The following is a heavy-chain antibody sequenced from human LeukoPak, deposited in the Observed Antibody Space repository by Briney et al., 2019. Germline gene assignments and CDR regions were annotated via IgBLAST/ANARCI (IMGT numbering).Heavy chain of an antibody. J-gene: IGHJ4*02. V-gene: IGHV4-30-4*01. D-gene: IGHD3-22*01. Sequence: SETLSLTCTVSGVSNSSGDSYWSWIRQPPGKGLEWIGSIYYSGNTYYNPSLKGRVTISVDTSNNQFSLKLNSVTAADTAVYYCARAGQYYYDSAGYFPDYWGQGTLVTVSS. CDR2: IYYSGNT. CDR1: GVSNSSGDSY. CDR3: ARAGQYYYDSAGYFPDY.